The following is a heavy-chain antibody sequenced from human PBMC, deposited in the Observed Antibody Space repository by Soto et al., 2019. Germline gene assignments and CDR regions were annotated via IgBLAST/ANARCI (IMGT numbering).Heavy chain of an antibody. J-gene: IGHJ6*02. CDR3: ARHKPRAYYGMDV. Sequence: QVQLQESGPGLVKPSETLSLTCTVSGGSISSYYWSWIRQPPGKGLEWIGYIYHSGSTNYNPSPKSRDTIAVDTSKNQCSLKLSSVTATDTAAYYCARHKPRAYYGMDVWGQGTTVTVSS. CDR2: IYHSGST. V-gene: IGHV4-59*08. CDR1: GGSISSYY.